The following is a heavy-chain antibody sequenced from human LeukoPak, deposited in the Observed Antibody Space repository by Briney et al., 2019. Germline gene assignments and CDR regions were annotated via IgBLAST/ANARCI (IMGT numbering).Heavy chain of an antibody. CDR2: IYYTGMS. CDR1: DGSISSYF. D-gene: IGHD2-8*01. J-gene: IGHJ4*02. V-gene: IGHV4-59*08. CDR3: PRHGRMVIMSKFSTGIDQ. Sequence: ASETLSLTCTVPDGSISSYFWSWIRQPPGKGLEWIGYIYYTGMSNSKPSFKSRVTISMDTSKNQFSLQLSSVTAADTAIYYCPRHGRMVIMSKFSTGIDQWGQGTLVTVSS.